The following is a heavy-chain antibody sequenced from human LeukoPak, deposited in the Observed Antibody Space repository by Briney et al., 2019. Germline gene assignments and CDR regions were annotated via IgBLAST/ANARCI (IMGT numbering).Heavy chain of an antibody. J-gene: IGHJ1*01. Sequence: SETLSLTCTVSGDSISSYYWSWIRQPPGKGLEWIGYIYYSGSTNYNPSLKSRVTISVDTSKNQFSLKLSSVTAADTAVYYCARVGYYYDSSGYQKYFQHWGQGTLVTVSS. V-gene: IGHV4-59*01. CDR1: GDSISSYY. D-gene: IGHD3-22*01. CDR3: ARVGYYYDSSGYQKYFQH. CDR2: IYYSGST.